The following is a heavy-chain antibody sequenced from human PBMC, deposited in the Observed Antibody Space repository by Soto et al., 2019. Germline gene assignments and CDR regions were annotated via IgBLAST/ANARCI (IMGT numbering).Heavy chain of an antibody. CDR1: GFTFSSYD. CDR2: IGTAGDT. Sequence: GGSLRLSCAASGFTFSSYDMHWVRQATGKGLEWVSAIGTAGDTYYPGSVKGRFTISRENAKNSLYLQMNSLRAEDTAVYYCARVKDSSWFYYGMDVWGQGTTVTVSS. J-gene: IGHJ6*02. V-gene: IGHV3-13*01. D-gene: IGHD6-13*01. CDR3: ARVKDSSWFYYGMDV.